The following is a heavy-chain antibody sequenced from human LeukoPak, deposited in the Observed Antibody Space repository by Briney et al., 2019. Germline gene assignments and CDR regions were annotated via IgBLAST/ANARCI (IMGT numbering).Heavy chain of an antibody. CDR3: ARDRGYSTFDI. D-gene: IGHD5-18*01. CDR1: GFTFSSYE. Sequence: GGSLRLSCAASGFTFSSYEMNWVRRAPGKGLEWVSYISSSGSTIYYADSVKGRFTISRDNAKNSLYLQMNSLRAEDTAVYYCARDRGYSTFDIWGQGTMVTVSS. CDR2: ISSSGSTI. J-gene: IGHJ3*02. V-gene: IGHV3-48*03.